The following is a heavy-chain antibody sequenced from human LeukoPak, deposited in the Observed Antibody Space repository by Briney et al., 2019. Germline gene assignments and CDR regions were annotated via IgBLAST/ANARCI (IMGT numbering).Heavy chain of an antibody. CDR2: INPNSGAT. J-gene: IGHJ6*02. Sequence: GASVTVSSKASGYTFTGYYMHWVRQAPGQGLEWMGWINPNSGATNYAQKFQGRVTMTRDTSISTAYMGLSRLRSDNTAVYYCARGYSSSWSFRYYYYGRDVWGRGTTVTVSS. D-gene: IGHD6-13*01. CDR1: GYTFTGYY. CDR3: ARGYSSSWSFRYYYYGRDV. V-gene: IGHV1-2*02.